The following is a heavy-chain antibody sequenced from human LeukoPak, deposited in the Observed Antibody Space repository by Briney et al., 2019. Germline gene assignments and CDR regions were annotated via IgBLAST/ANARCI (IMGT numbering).Heavy chain of an antibody. CDR2: IYYSGST. CDR3: ARQHDSSGYYLFDY. V-gene: IGHV4-61*05. D-gene: IGHD3-22*01. Sequence: SETLSLTCTVSGGSISSSSYYWSWIRQPPGKGLEWIGYIYYSGSTNYNPSLKSRVTISVDTSKNQFSLKLSSVTAADMAVYYCARQHDSSGYYLFDYWGQGTLVTVSS. CDR1: GGSISSSSYY. J-gene: IGHJ4*02.